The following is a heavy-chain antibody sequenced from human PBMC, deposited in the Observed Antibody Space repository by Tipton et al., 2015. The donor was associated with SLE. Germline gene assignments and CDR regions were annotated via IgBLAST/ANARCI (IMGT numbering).Heavy chain of an antibody. CDR3: AKGSYSSGSYYFDY. D-gene: IGHD6-19*01. V-gene: IGHV3-23*01. CDR2: ISGSGGST. J-gene: IGHJ4*02. CDR1: GFTFSDYY. Sequence: LSLTCAASGFTFSDYYMSWIRQAPGKGLEWVSAISGSGGSTYYADSVKGRFTISRDNSKNTLYLQMNSLRAEDTAVYYCAKGSYSSGSYYFDYWGQGTLVTVSS.